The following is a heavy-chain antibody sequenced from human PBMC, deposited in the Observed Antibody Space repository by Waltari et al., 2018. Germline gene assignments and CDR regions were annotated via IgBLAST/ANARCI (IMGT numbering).Heavy chain of an antibody. Sequence: QVQLVQSGAEVKKPGASVKVSCKASGYTFISYYIHWVRQAPGQGLEWMGIINPSGGSTTYAQKFQGRVTMTRDTSTTTVHMELSSLRSEDTAVYYCARGARSLDYWGQGTLVTVSS. J-gene: IGHJ4*02. CDR3: ARGARSLDY. CDR1: GYTFISYY. D-gene: IGHD6-6*01. CDR2: INPSGGST. V-gene: IGHV1-46*01.